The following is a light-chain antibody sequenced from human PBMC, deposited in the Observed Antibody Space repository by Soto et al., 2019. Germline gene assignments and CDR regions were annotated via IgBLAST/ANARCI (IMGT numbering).Light chain of an antibody. Sequence: SVLTQPPSVSGAPGQRVTISCTGSSSNIGAGYDVHWYQQLPGTAPKLLIYGNSNRPSGVPDRFSGSKSGTSASLAITGLQAEDEADYYCKSYDSSLSRHVFGTGTRSQS. CDR1: SSNIGAGYD. CDR2: GNS. J-gene: IGLJ1*01. V-gene: IGLV1-40*01. CDR3: KSYDSSLSRHV.